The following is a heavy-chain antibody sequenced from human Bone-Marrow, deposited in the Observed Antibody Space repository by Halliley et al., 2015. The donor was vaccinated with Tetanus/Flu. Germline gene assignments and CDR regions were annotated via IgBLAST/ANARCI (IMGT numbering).Heavy chain of an antibody. J-gene: IGHJ6*02. Sequence: QLVQSGAEVKKPGSSVKVSCKASGGSFSDDAINWVRQAPGQGLEWMGGLIPIFGILNYAQKFQGRVTISVDESTSTTYMELSNLRSDDTAVYFCARGLGYCRGTDCTYYGLDVWGQGTTVIVSS. V-gene: IGHV1-69*01. D-gene: IGHD2-2*01. CDR3: ARGLGYCRGTDCTYYGLDV. CDR2: LIPIFGIL. CDR1: GGSFSDDA.